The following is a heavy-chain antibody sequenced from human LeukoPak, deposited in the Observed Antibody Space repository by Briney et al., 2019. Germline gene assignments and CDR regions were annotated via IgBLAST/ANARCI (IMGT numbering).Heavy chain of an antibody. CDR1: GLTFSSYS. CDR2: ISSSSNI. V-gene: IGHV3-21*01. D-gene: IGHD3-10*01. J-gene: IGHJ4*02. CDR3: VRVPHAMVRGVIITEFYFDY. Sequence: PGGSLRLSCAASGLTFSSYSMNWVRQAPGKGLEWVSSISSSSNIYYADSVKGRFTISRDNAKNSLYLQMNSLRAEDTAVYYCVRVPHAMVRGVIITEFYFDYWGQGTLVTVSS.